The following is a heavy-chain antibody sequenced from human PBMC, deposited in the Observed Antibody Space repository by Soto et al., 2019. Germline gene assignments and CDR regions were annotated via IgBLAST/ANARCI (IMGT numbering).Heavy chain of an antibody. Sequence: SHARSVGGGCSSSCYWYCIRQPPGKGLEWIGYIYYSGSTNYNPSLKSRVTISVDTSKNQFSLKLSSVTAADTAVYYCARLYPPLRGSSWLDYWGQGTLVTVSS. J-gene: IGHJ4*02. D-gene: IGHD6-13*01. V-gene: IGHV4-59*12. CDR1: GGCSSSCY. CDR2: IYYSGST. CDR3: ARLYPPLRGSSWLDY.